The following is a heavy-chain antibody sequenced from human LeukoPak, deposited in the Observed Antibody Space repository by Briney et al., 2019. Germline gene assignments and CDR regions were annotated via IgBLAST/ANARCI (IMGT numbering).Heavy chain of an antibody. Sequence: GASVKVSCKASGYTFTGYYMHWVRQAPGQGLEWMGWMNPNSGNTGYAQKFQGRVTMTRNTSISTAYMELSSLRSEDTAVYYCARDNSVGDNAWWFDPWGQGTLVTVSS. V-gene: IGHV1-8*02. CDR3: ARDNSVGDNAWWFDP. D-gene: IGHD2-15*01. CDR1: GYTFTGYY. J-gene: IGHJ5*02. CDR2: MNPNSGNT.